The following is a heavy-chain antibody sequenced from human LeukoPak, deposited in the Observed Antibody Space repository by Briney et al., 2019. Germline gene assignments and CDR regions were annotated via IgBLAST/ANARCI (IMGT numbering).Heavy chain of an antibody. CDR3: ARAGSREVVADDAFDI. D-gene: IGHD5-12*01. CDR1: GGSVSSGGYY. Sequence: SQTLSLTCTVSGGSVSSGGYYWSWIRQPPGKGLEWIGEINHSGSTNYNPSLKSRVTISVDTSKNQFSLKLSSVTAADTAVYYCARAGSREVVADDAFDIWGQGTMVTVSS. CDR2: INHSGST. J-gene: IGHJ3*02. V-gene: IGHV4-61*08.